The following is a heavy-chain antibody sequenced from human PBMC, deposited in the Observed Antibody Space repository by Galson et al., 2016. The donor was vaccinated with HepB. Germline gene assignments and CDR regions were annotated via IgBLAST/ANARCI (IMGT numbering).Heavy chain of an antibody. CDR1: GFSFDDYA. J-gene: IGHJ6*02. CDR2: LSGMGGSP. V-gene: IGHV3-23*01. D-gene: IGHD3-3*01. Sequence: SLRLSCAASGFSFDDYAMSWVRQAPGKGLEWVASLSGMGGSPHYLDTVKGRFTISRVNSKNTLYLQMQSLRAEDTAVYYCVKCRDKDFGSGYFCGMDVWGQGTTVTVSS. CDR3: VKCRDKDFGSGYFCGMDV.